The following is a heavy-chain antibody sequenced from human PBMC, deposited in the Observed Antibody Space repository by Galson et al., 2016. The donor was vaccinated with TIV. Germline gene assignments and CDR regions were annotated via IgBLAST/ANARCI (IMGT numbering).Heavy chain of an antibody. CDR2: ISYDGGDK. CDR1: GFTFSSNG. CDR3: ARDRSGYTYGYESAYFDL. D-gene: IGHD5-18*01. J-gene: IGHJ2*01. Sequence: SLRLSCAASGFTFSSNGVHWVRPAPGKGLEWVAFISYDGGDKYYADSVRGRFTISRDNSKNMLYLQMNSLRAEDTAVYYCARDRSGYTYGYESAYFDLWGRGTLVVVSS. V-gene: IGHV3-30*03.